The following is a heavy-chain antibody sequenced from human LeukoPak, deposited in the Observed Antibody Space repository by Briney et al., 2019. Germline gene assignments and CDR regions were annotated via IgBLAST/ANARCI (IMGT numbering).Heavy chain of an antibody. Sequence: GGSLRLSCAASGFTFSSYGMHWVRQAPGKGLEWVAFIWYVGSNQDYADSVKGRFTISRDNSKNTLDLQMNSLRAEDTAVYYCAKDSGDYVIDFWGQGTLATVSS. J-gene: IGHJ4*02. V-gene: IGHV3-30*02. CDR1: GFTFSSYG. D-gene: IGHD2-21*02. CDR2: IWYVGSNQ. CDR3: AKDSGDYVIDF.